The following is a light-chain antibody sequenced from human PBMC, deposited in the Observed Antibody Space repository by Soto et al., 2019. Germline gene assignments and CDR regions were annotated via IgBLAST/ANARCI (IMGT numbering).Light chain of an antibody. CDR3: QQCNNWPPIT. Sequence: EIVMTQSPATLSVSPGERATLSCRASQSVGSNLAWYQQKPGQAPRLLICGASTRATGIPARFSGSGSGTEFTLTISSLQSEDFAVYYCQQCNNWPPITFGQGTRLEIK. V-gene: IGKV3-15*01. CDR2: GAS. CDR1: QSVGSN. J-gene: IGKJ5*01.